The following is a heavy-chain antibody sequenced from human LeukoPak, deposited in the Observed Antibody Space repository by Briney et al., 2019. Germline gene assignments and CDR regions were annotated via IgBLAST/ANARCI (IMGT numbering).Heavy chain of an antibody. CDR3: AGGYCSGGSCYSLVGSGY. D-gene: IGHD2-15*01. Sequence: PGGSLRLSCAASGFTFSSYSMNWIRQALGKGLEWVSSISSSSSYIYYADSVKGRFTISRDNAKNSLYLQMNSLRAEDTAVYYCAGGYCSGGSCYSLVGSGYWGQGTLVTVSS. CDR1: GFTFSSYS. V-gene: IGHV3-21*01. CDR2: ISSSSSYI. J-gene: IGHJ4*02.